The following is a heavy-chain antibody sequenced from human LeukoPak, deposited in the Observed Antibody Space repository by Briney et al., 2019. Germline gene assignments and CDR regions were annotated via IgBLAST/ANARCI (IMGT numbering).Heavy chain of an antibody. V-gene: IGHV3-7*01. Sequence: GGSLRLSCGASGFTFSSYWMSWVRQAPGKGLEWVANIKQDGSEKYYVDSVKGRFTISRDNAKNSLYLQMNSLRAEDTAVYYCARDLSPLSGWYPGLDYWGQGTLVTVSS. J-gene: IGHJ4*02. D-gene: IGHD6-19*01. CDR2: IKQDGSEK. CDR3: ARDLSPLSGWYPGLDY. CDR1: GFTFSSYW.